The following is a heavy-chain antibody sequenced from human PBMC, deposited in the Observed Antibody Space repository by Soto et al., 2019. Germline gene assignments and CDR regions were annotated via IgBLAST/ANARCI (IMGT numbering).Heavy chain of an antibody. V-gene: IGHV2-5*02. J-gene: IGHJ4*02. CDR2: IYWDDDK. D-gene: IGHD2-15*01. CDR3: AHLVVAGITYYCDS. Sequence: QITLKESGPTLVKPTQTLTLTCTFSGFSLSTSGVGVGWIRQPPGKALEWLTFIYWDDDKRNSPFLKSRLTITKDTSKTQAVLTMTNMDPVDTATYYCAHLVVAGITYYCDSWGQGTLVTVSS. CDR1: GFSLSTSGVG.